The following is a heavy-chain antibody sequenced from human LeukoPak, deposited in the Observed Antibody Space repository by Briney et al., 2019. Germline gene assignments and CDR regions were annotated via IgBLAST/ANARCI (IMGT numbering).Heavy chain of an antibody. V-gene: IGHV4-61*01. CDR1: GGSVSSGSYY. D-gene: IGHD6-19*01. J-gene: IGHJ4*02. Sequence: SETLSLTWTVSGGSVSSGSYYWSWIRQPPGKGLEWIGYIYYSGSTNYNPSLKSRVTISVDTSKNQFSLKLSSVTAADTAVYYCARVRRDSSGWYVKEYYFDYWGQGTLVTVSS. CDR2: IYYSGST. CDR3: ARVRRDSSGWYVKEYYFDY.